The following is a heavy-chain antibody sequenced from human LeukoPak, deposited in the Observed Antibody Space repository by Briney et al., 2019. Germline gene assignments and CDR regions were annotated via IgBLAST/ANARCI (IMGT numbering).Heavy chain of an antibody. CDR1: GVSISSYY. CDR3: ARDRTWGYSGYDYALDY. D-gene: IGHD5-12*01. V-gene: IGHV4-59*01. CDR2: IYYSGST. J-gene: IGHJ4*02. Sequence: SETLSLTCTVSGVSISSYYWSWIRQPPGKGLEWIGYIYYSGSTNYNPSLKSRVTISVDTSKNQFSLKLSSVTAADTAVYYCARDRTWGYSGYDYALDYWGQGTLVTVSS.